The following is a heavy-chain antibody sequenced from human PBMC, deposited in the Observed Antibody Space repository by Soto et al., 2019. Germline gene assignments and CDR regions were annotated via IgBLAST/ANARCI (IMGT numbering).Heavy chain of an antibody. Sequence: GGSLRLSCAASGFTFSSYSMNWVRQAPGKGLEWVSYISSSSSTIYYADSVKGRFTISRDNAKNSLYLQMNSLRAEDTAVYYCARDHDFWSGYHPXDYWGQGTLVTVSS. CDR2: ISSSSSTI. J-gene: IGHJ4*02. V-gene: IGHV3-48*01. CDR3: ARDHDFWSGYHPXDY. D-gene: IGHD3-3*01. CDR1: GFTFSSYS.